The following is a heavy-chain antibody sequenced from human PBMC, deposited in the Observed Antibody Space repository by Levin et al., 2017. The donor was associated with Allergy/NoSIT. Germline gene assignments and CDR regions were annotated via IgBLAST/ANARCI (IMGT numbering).Heavy chain of an antibody. Sequence: GESLKISCAASGFPFSSYSMNWVRQAPGKGLEWVSYITSSSTTMYYADSVKGRFTISRDNAKNSLYLQMSDLRAEDSAVYYCARGGKVATITGCWGQGTLVTVSS. D-gene: IGHD5-12*01. V-gene: IGHV3-48*01. CDR1: GFPFSSYS. J-gene: IGHJ4*02. CDR3: ARGGKVATITGC. CDR2: ITSSSTTM.